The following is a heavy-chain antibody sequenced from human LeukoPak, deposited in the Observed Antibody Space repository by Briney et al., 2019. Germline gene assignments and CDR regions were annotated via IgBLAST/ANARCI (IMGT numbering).Heavy chain of an antibody. Sequence: GGSLRLSCAASGFTFSSYSMNWVRQAPGKGLVWVSRINSDGSSTSYADSVKGRFTISRDNAKNTLYLQMNSLRAEDTAVYYCASYGLVVPAVDYWGQGTLVTVSS. CDR1: GFTFSSYS. J-gene: IGHJ4*02. V-gene: IGHV3-74*01. CDR3: ASYGLVVPAVDY. CDR2: INSDGSST. D-gene: IGHD2-2*01.